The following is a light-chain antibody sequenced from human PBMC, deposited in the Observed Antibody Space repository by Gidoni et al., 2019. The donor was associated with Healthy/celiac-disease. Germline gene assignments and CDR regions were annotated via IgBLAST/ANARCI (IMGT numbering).Light chain of an antibody. CDR3: QQDKSYSR. CDR1: QSISSW. J-gene: IGKJ4*01. Sequence: DIQMTQSPSTLSASVGDRVTITCRASQSISSWFAWYQQKPGKAPKLLIYKASSLESGVPSRYSGSGSGTEFTLTISSLQPDDCATYYCQQDKSYSRFGGGTKVESK. V-gene: IGKV1-5*03. CDR2: KAS.